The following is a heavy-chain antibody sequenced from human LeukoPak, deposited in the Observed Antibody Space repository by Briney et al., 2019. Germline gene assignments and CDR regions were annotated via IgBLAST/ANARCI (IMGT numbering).Heavy chain of an antibody. J-gene: IGHJ4*02. V-gene: IGHV3-53*05. Sequence: GGTLRLSCAASGFTVSRNYMSWVRQAPGKGLEWVSVLYSGGSTNYADSVKGRFTISRDTSKNTLYLQMNSLRAEDTAVYYCTLNLIRYFDWLPSDYWGQGTLVTVSS. D-gene: IGHD3-9*01. CDR3: TLNLIRYFDWLPSDY. CDR2: LYSGGST. CDR1: GFTVSRNY.